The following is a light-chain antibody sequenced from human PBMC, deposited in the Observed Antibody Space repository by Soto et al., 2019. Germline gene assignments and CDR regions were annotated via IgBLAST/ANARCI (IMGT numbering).Light chain of an antibody. Sequence: QSALTQPASVSGSPGQSITISCTGTSSDVGDYNYVSWYRQHPGEAPKLMIYEVSNRPSGVSNRFSGSKSGNTASLTISGLQAEDEADYYCSSYTSSSTRVFGTGTQLTVL. CDR2: EVS. V-gene: IGLV2-14*01. CDR3: SSYTSSSTRV. J-gene: IGLJ1*01. CDR1: SSDVGDYNY.